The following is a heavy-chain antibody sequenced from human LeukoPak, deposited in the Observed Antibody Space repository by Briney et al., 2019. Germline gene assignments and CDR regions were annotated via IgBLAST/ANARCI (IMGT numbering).Heavy chain of an antibody. CDR2: ISSSSSYI. CDR3: ARDPRYYYDS. D-gene: IGHD3-22*01. J-gene: IGHJ4*02. V-gene: IGHV3-21*01. Sequence: GGSLRLSCAASGFTFSSYSMNWVRQAPGKGLEWVSSISSSSSYIYYADSLKGRLTISRDNAKNSLYLQMNSLRAEDTAVYYCARDPRYYYDSWGQGTLVIVSS. CDR1: GFTFSSYS.